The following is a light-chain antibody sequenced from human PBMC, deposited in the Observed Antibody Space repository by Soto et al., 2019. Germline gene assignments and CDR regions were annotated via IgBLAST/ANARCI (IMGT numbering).Light chain of an antibody. CDR1: QSLSSSY. V-gene: IGKV3-20*01. J-gene: IGKJ5*01. CDR3: QQYGGSMT. Sequence: EIVLTQSPGTLSLSPGETATLSCRASQSLSSSYLAWYQQRPGQAPRLLIYGASSRATGIPDRFSCSGSGTDFTLTISRLDPEEFAVYYCQQYGGSMTFGQGTRLEIE. CDR2: GAS.